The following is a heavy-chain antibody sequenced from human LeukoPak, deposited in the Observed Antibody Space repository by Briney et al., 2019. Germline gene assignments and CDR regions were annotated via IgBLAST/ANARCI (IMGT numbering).Heavy chain of an antibody. D-gene: IGHD3-22*01. CDR3: ARVREYYESSGLFDY. V-gene: IGHV1-2*02. CDR2: INPNSGGT. CDR1: GYTFTGYY. Sequence: ASVKVSCKASGYTFTGYYMHWVRQAPGQGLEWMGWINPNSGGTNYAQKFQGRVTMTRDTSIRTAYMELSRLRSDDTAVYYYARVREYYESSGLFDYWGQGTLVTVSS. J-gene: IGHJ4*02.